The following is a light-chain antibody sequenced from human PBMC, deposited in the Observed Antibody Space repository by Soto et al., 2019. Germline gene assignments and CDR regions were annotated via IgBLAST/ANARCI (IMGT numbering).Light chain of an antibody. CDR3: QQYNNWPPVT. Sequence: EIVMTQSPATLSVSPEERATLCCMASQSVSSDLAWYQQKPGQAPRLLIYGASTRATDIPATFSGSGSGTEFTLTISSLQSEDFAVYYCQQYNNWPPVTFGGGTKVDIK. CDR1: QSVSSD. J-gene: IGKJ4*01. V-gene: IGKV3-15*01. CDR2: GAS.